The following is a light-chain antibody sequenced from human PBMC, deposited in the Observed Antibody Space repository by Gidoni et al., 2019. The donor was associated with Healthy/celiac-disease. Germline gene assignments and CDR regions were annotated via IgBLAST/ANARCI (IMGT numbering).Light chain of an antibody. CDR3: AAWDDSLNGPV. CDR2: SNN. CDR1: SSNIGSNT. J-gene: IGLJ2*01. V-gene: IGLV1-44*01. Sequence: QSVLTPPPSASGTPGQRVTIACSGSSSNIGSNTVNVYQQLPGTAPKLLIYSNNQRPSGVPDRFSGSKSGTSASLAISGLQSEDEADYYCAAWDDSLNGPVFGGGTKLTVL.